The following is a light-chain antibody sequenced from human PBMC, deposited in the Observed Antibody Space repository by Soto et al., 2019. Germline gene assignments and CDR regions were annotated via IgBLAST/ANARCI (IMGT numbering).Light chain of an antibody. J-gene: IGKJ1*01. Sequence: EIVLTHSPGTLSLSPGERATLSCRASQSITNNYLAWYQQKPGQAPRLVIYDESRRATGIPDRFSAGGSGTEFTLTISRLEPEDFAVYYCQQYSSSPLKFGQGTNVEIK. CDR2: DES. V-gene: IGKV3-20*01. CDR1: QSITNNY. CDR3: QQYSSSPLK.